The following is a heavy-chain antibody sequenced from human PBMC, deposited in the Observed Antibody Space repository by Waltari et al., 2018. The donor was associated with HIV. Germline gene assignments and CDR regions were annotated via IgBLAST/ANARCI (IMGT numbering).Heavy chain of an antibody. CDR1: GYTFTTYY. CDR2: INHRRGSP. D-gene: IGHD3-3*01. V-gene: IGHV1-46*01. Sequence: QVQLVQSGAEVKKHGASVNISCKASGYTFTTYYLHWVRQAPGQGREWMGIINHRRGSPICAHQFQGRVTRNRHTSTGTVYMGLGSLRSDYTAVYCCARGHFDLWSGYYRFYFDFWGQGTLVTVSS. J-gene: IGHJ4*02. CDR3: ARGHFDLWSGYYRFYFDF.